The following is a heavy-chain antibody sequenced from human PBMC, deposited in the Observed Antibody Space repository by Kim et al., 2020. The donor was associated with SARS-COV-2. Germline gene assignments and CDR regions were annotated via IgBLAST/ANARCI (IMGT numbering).Heavy chain of an antibody. CDR1: GASISSGGYY. CDR2: IDYSGST. V-gene: IGHV4-31*03. D-gene: IGHD5-12*01. CDR3: VRGRRDGYNYLDY. Sequence: SETLSLTCTVSGASISSGGYYWSWIRQHQGKGLELIAYIDYSGSTDDNPSVKSRLIISLAKSKNQISLKLSSVTAPDTAVYYCVRGRRDGYNYLDYWGQGNLVTLSS. J-gene: IGHJ4*02.